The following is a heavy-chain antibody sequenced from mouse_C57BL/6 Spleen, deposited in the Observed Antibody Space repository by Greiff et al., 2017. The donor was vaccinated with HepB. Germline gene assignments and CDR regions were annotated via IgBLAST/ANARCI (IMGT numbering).Heavy chain of an antibody. J-gene: IGHJ3*01. V-gene: IGHV1-50*01. CDR3: ASRATTFAY. D-gene: IGHD3-1*01. CDR2: IDPSDSYT. Sequence: VQLQQPGAELVKPGASVKLSCKASGYTFTSYWMQWVKQRPGQGLEWIGEIDPSDSYTNYNQKFKGKATLTVDTSSSTAYMQISSLTSEDSVVYYCASRATTFAYWGQGTLVTVSA. CDR1: GYTFTSYW.